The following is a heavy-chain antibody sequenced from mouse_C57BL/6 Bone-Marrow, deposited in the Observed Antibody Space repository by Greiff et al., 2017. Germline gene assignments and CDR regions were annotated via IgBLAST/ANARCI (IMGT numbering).Heavy chain of an antibody. CDR1: GFTFSSYA. V-gene: IGHV5-4*01. D-gene: IGHD3-2*02. CDR2: ISDGGSYT. J-gene: IGHJ2*01. Sequence: EVQLVESGGGLVKPGGSLKLSCAASGFTFSSYAMSWVRQTPEKRLAWVATISDGGSYTYYPDNVKGRFTISRDNAKNNLYLQMSHLKSEDTAMYYCASGTAQALWGQGTTLTVSS. CDR3: ASGTAQAL.